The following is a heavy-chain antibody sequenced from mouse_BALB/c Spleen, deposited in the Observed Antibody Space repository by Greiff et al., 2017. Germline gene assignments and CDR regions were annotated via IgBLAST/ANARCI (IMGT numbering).Heavy chain of an antibody. CDR1: GFTFSSYT. J-gene: IGHJ4*01. D-gene: IGHD2-2*01. Sequence: EVQVVESGGGLVQPGGSLKLSCAASGFTFSSYTMSWVRQTPEKRLEWVAYISNGGGSTYYPDTVKGRFTISRDNAKNTLYLQMSSLKSEDTAMYYCARSWLQREGYYAMDYWGQGTSVTVSS. V-gene: IGHV5-12-2*01. CDR2: ISNGGGST. CDR3: ARSWLQREGYYAMDY.